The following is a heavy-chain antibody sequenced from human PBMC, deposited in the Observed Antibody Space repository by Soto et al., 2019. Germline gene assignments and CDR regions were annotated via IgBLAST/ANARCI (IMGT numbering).Heavy chain of an antibody. D-gene: IGHD2-15*01. V-gene: IGHV3-23*01. CDR3: AKGRYCSGGSCYSALATDY. J-gene: IGHJ4*02. CDR1: GFTFSSYA. Sequence: PGGSLRLSCAASGFTFSSYAMSWVRQAPGKGLEWVSAISGSGGSTYYANSVKGRFTISRDNSKNTLYLQMNSLRAEDTAVYYCAKGRYCSGGSCYSALATDYWGQGTLVTVSS. CDR2: ISGSGGST.